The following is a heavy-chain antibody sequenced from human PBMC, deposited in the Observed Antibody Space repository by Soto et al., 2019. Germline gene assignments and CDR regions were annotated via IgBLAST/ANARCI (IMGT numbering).Heavy chain of an antibody. Sequence: EVQLVESGGGVVQPGRSLRLSCAASGFTFDDYGMQWVRQAPGKGLEWVSGISWNGGTIEYADSVKGGFTISRDNTKNSVYLQMNSLRVDETSLYDYAKISGSSDLDIWGQGTMVTVSS. V-gene: IGHV3-9*01. J-gene: IGHJ3*02. CDR1: GFTFDDYG. CDR3: AKISGSSDLDI. D-gene: IGHD1-26*01. CDR2: ISWNGGTI.